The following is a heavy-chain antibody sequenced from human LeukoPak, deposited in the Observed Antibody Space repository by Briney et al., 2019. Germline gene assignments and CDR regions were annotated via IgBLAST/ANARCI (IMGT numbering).Heavy chain of an antibody. CDR1: GGSMSSYY. D-gene: IGHD2-2*01. CDR3: ARTAQYCSSTSCYLFDY. CDR2: IYYSGGT. Sequence: PSETLSLICSVSGGSMSSYYWSWIRQPPGKGLEWIGYIYYSGGTNYNPSLKSRVTISLDTSKNQFSLKLSSVTAADTAVYYCARTAQYCSSTSCYLFDYWGQGTLVTVSS. J-gene: IGHJ4*02. V-gene: IGHV4-59*08.